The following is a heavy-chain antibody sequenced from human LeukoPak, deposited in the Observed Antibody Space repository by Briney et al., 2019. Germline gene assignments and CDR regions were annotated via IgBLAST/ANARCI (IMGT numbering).Heavy chain of an antibody. J-gene: IGHJ4*02. CDR3: ARLSSGGEGGYYFDY. D-gene: IGHD6-19*01. CDR2: IYPGDSDT. V-gene: IGHV5-51*01. Sequence: GESLQISCQGSGYSFTSYWIVWVRQMPGKGLEWMGNIYPGDSDTRYSPSFRGRVTISADKSISTAYLQWSSLKASDTAMYYCARLSSGGEGGYYFDYWGQGTLVTVSS. CDR1: GYSFTSYW.